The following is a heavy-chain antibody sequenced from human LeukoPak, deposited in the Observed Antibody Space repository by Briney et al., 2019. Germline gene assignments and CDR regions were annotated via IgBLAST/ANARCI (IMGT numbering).Heavy chain of an antibody. CDR2: INAGNGNT. J-gene: IGHJ4*02. V-gene: IGHV1-3*01. D-gene: IGHD3-22*01. CDR1: GYTLTSYA. CDR3: ARSYDSIYYFDY. Sequence: ASVKVSCKASGYTLTSYAMHWVRQAPGQRLEWMGWINAGNGNTKYSQKFQGRVTITRDTSASTAYMELSSLRPEDTAVYYCARSYDSIYYFDYWGQGTLVTVSS.